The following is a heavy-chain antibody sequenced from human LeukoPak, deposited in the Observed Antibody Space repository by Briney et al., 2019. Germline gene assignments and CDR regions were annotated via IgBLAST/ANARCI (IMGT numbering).Heavy chain of an antibody. D-gene: IGHD4-17*01. CDR1: GGTLSKYV. CDR3: ARGAVTDYGDYHAFDY. J-gene: IGHJ4*02. V-gene: IGHV1-69*13. Sequence: SVKVSCKASGGTLSKYVISWVRQAPGQGLEWMGGIIPIFGTANYAQKFQGRVTITADESTSTAYMELSSLRSEDTAVYYCARGAVTDYGDYHAFDYWGQGTLVTVSS. CDR2: IIPIFGTA.